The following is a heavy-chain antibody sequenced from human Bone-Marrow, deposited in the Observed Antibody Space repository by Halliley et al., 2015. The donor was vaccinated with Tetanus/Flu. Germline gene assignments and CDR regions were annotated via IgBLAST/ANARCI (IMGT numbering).Heavy chain of an antibody. CDR2: IDYSGNS. J-gene: IGHJ4*02. D-gene: IGHD3-10*01. Sequence: PPGKGLEWIGKIDYSGNSNYNPSLKSRVPISLDTSKNQFSLKLTSVTAADTAIYYCARDLLPEFWGQGTLVTVSS. V-gene: IGHV4-59*01. CDR3: ARDLLPEF.